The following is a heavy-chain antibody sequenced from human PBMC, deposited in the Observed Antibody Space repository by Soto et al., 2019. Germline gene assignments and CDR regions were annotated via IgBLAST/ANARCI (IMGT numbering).Heavy chain of an antibody. D-gene: IGHD3-10*01. CDR1: GFTFSSYA. CDR2: ISGSGGST. J-gene: IGHJ5*02. Sequence: GGSLRLSCAASGFTFSSYAMSWVRQAPGKGLEWVSAISGSGGSTYYADSVKGRFTISRDNSKNTLYLQMNSLRAEDTAVYYCAKDLSLYRGVIDNWFDPWGQGTLVTVSS. CDR3: AKDLSLYRGVIDNWFDP. V-gene: IGHV3-23*01.